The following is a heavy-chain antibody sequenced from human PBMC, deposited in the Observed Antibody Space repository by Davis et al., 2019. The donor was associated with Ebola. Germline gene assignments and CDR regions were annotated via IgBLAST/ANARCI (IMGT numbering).Heavy chain of an antibody. CDR1: GFTFSDYY. J-gene: IGHJ6*02. CDR2: ISSSGSTI. V-gene: IGHV3-11*01. D-gene: IGHD4-17*01. CDR3: AIYGDYVGPYYYYGMDV. Sequence: GESLKIPCAASGFTFSDYYMSWIRQAPGKGLEWDSYISSSGSTIYYADSVKGRFTISRDNAKNSLYLQMNSLRAEDTAVYYCAIYGDYVGPYYYYGMDVWGQGTTVTVSS.